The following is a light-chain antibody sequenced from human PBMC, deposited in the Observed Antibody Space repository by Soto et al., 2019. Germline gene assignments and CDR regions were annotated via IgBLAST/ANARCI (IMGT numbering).Light chain of an antibody. V-gene: IGLV1-44*01. J-gene: IGLJ1*01. CDR3: ATWDDSLKGV. CDR1: TSNIGSHT. Sequence: QAVVTQPPSASGTPGQRVTISCSGSTSNIGSHTVNWYQHVPGTAPKHLITTNNQRPSGVPDRFSGFKSGSSASLVISGLQSEDEADYYCATWDDSLKGVFGTGTKLTVL. CDR2: TNN.